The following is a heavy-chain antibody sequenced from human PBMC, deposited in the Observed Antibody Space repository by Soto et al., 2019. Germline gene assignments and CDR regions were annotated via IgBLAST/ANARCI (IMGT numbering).Heavy chain of an antibody. Sequence: GASVKVSCKASGGTFSSYAISWVRQAPGQGLEWMGGIIPIFGTANYAQKFQGRVTITADESTSTAYMELSSLRSEDTAVYYCASALHYIAAAGRRRNYYFDYWGQGTLVTGSS. CDR1: GGTFSSYA. CDR2: IIPIFGTA. D-gene: IGHD6-13*01. CDR3: ASALHYIAAAGRRRNYYFDY. V-gene: IGHV1-69*13. J-gene: IGHJ4*02.